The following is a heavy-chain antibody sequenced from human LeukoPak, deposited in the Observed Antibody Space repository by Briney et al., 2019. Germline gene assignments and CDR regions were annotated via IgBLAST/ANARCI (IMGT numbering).Heavy chain of an antibody. Sequence: PGGSLRLSCAASGFTLSSYAMSWVRQAPGKGLEWVSAISGSGGSTYYADSVKGRFTISRDNSKNTLYLKMNSVRAADTAVYYCAKCDSVLLVHFYYRGKRVLVS. J-gene: IGHJ4*02. CDR3: AKCDSVLLVHFYY. CDR1: GFTLSSYA. D-gene: IGHD2-8*02. CDR2: ISGSGGST. V-gene: IGHV3-23*01.